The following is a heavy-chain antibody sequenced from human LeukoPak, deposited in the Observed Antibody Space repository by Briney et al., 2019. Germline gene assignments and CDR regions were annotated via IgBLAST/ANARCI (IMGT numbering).Heavy chain of an antibody. D-gene: IGHD3-10*01. CDR2: ITGSGDNT. Sequence: PGGSLRLSCAASGFTFSSYFMSWVRQAPGKGLEWVSTITGSGDNTYYIDSVKGRFTISRDNSKNTLYLQMNSLRAEDTAVYYCAKAGRLPGDWGQGTLVTVSS. CDR1: GFTFSSYF. CDR3: AKAGRLPGD. V-gene: IGHV3-23*01. J-gene: IGHJ4*02.